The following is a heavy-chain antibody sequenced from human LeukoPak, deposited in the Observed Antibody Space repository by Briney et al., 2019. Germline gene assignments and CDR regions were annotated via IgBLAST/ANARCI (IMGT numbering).Heavy chain of an antibody. J-gene: IGHJ4*02. CDR3: ARHGGLAAPLMQY. V-gene: IGHV4-39*01. D-gene: IGHD6-13*01. CDR1: GGSISSSSYY. CDR2: IYYSGST. Sequence: PSETLSLTCTVSGGSISSSSYYWGWIRQPPGKGLEWIGSIYYSGSTYYNPSLKSRVTISVDTSKNQFSLKLSSMTAADTAVYYCARHGGLAAPLMQYWGQGRLVTVSS.